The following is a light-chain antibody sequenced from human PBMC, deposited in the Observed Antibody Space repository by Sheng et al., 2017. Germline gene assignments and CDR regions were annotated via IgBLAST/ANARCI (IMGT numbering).Light chain of an antibody. J-gene: IGLJ2*01. Sequence: QSALTQPASVSGSPGQSITISCTGTSSDVGGYNYVSWYQQHPGKAPKLMIYDVSNRPSGVSNRFSGSKSGNTASLTVSGLQAEDEADYYCNSYAGGNSVAFGGGTKLTVL. V-gene: IGLV2-14*03. CDR2: DVS. CDR3: NSYAGGNSVA. CDR1: SSDVGGYNY.